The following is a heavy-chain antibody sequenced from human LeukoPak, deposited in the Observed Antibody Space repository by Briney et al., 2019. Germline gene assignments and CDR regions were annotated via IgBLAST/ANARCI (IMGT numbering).Heavy chain of an antibody. CDR1: GFTFSSYE. Sequence: GGSLRLSCAASGFTFSSYEMNWVRQAPGKGLEWVSYISTSGSTIYYADSVKGRFTISRDNAKNSLYLQMNSLRAEDTALYYCASLCWDSPPQAGNDAFDIWGQGTMVTVSS. V-gene: IGHV3-48*03. CDR2: ISTSGSTI. J-gene: IGHJ3*02. D-gene: IGHD1-26*01. CDR3: ASLCWDSPPQAGNDAFDI.